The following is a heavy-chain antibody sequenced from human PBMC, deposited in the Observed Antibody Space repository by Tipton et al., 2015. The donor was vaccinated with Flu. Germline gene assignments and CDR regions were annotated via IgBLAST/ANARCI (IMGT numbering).Heavy chain of an antibody. CDR3: ARGLRGYSGYTGGDAFDM. Sequence: TLSLTCTVSGGSISGYYWNWIRQSPGKGLEWIGYFYYNGVTNYNPSLKSRVTISVDTSKNQFSLNLNSVTPADTAVYYCARGLRGYSGYTGGDAFDMWGRGIMVFVSS. V-gene: IGHV4-59*01. J-gene: IGHJ3*02. CDR1: GGSISGYY. D-gene: IGHD5-12*01. CDR2: FYYNGVT.